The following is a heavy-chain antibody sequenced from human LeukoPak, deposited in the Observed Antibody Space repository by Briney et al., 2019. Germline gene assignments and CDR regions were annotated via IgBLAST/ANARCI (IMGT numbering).Heavy chain of an antibody. CDR2: IYYSGRT. Sequence: PSETLSLTCTVSGGSISSYYWSWIRQPPGKGLEGIGYIYYSGRTNYNPSLKSRVTISVDTSKNQSSPKLSSVTAADTAVYYCARRASYYYYYMDVWGKGTTVTVSS. CDR1: GGSISSYY. V-gene: IGHV4-59*01. CDR3: ARRASYYYYYMDV. J-gene: IGHJ6*03.